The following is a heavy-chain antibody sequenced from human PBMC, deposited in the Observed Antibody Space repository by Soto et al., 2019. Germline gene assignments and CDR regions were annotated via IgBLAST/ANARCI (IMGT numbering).Heavy chain of an antibody. CDR1: GYSISSGYY. V-gene: IGHV4-38-2*01. CDR3: ARGKLEATDY. D-gene: IGHD1-1*01. CDR2: IYHSGST. Sequence: ETLSLTCAVSGYSISSGYYWGWIRQPPGKGLEWIGSIYHSGSTYYNPSLKSRVTISVDTSKNQFSLKLSSVTATDTAVYYCARGKLEATDYWGQGTLVTVSS. J-gene: IGHJ4*02.